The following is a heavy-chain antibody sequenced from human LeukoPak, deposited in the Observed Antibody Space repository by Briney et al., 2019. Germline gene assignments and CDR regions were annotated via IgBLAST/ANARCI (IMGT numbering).Heavy chain of an antibody. D-gene: IGHD6-13*01. J-gene: IGHJ4*02. V-gene: IGHV3-15*01. CDR3: TTSPAALDY. Sequence: PWGSLRISCATSGFPFRNARVSWVRQASGKGLEWVGRIKSKTDGGTTDYAAPVKGRFTISRDDSKNTLYLQMNSLKTEDTAVYYCTTSPAALDYWGQGTLVTVSS. CDR2: IKSKTDGGTT. CDR1: GFPFRNAR.